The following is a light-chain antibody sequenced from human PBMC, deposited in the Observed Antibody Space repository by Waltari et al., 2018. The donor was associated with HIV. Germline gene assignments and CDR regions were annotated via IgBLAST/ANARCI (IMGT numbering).Light chain of an antibody. V-gene: IGLV1-47*01. CDR3: AAWDGSLNSWV. CDR1: SSNFGSNY. CDR2: KNN. J-gene: IGLJ3*02. Sequence: QSVVTQTPSASGTPGQRVTMSCSGSSSNFGSNYVHWSQQFPGRAPKLLIYKNNQRPSGVPDRFSASKSGTSASLAISGLRSDDEADYYCAAWDGSLNSWVFGGGTKLTVL.